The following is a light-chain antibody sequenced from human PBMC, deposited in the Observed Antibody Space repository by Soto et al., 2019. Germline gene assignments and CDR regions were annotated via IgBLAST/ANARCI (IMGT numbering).Light chain of an antibody. CDR3: QQYGSSPLS. CDR2: GAS. J-gene: IGKJ4*01. CDR1: QRVASDY. Sequence: EIVLAQSPGTLSLSPGERATLSCRASQRVASDYLAWYQQKPGQAPRLLIYGASSSATGIPDRFSGSGSGTDFTLTISRLEPEDFAVYYCQQYGSSPLSFGGGTKVEIK. V-gene: IGKV3-20*01.